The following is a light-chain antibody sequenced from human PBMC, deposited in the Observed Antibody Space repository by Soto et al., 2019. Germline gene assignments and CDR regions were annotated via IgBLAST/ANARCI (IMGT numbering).Light chain of an antibody. CDR1: NIGSKS. J-gene: IGLJ1*01. V-gene: IGLV3-21*02. Sequence: SYELTHAPSVSVATGQTGRIGRGGDNIGSKSVYWYQQRPGQAPVLVVYADSDRPSGIPERFSGSNPGNTATLTISRVEAGDEADFYCQVWDYDTDQVGFGPGTKVTVL. CDR2: ADS. CDR3: QVWDYDTDQVG.